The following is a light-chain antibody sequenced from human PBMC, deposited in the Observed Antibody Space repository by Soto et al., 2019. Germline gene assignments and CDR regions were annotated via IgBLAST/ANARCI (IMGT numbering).Light chain of an antibody. Sequence: QSALTQPPSASGSPGQSVTISCTGTSRDVGGYKYVSWYQQHPGKVPKLMIYEVSKRPSGVPDRFSGSKSGNTASLTVSGLQAEDEADYYCSSYAGSNIDYVFGTGTKLTVL. CDR3: SSYAGSNIDYV. J-gene: IGLJ1*01. CDR2: EVS. CDR1: SRDVGGYKY. V-gene: IGLV2-8*01.